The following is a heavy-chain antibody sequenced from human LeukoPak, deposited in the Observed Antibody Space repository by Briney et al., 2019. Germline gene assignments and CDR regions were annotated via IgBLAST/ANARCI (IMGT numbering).Heavy chain of an antibody. J-gene: IGHJ4*02. CDR1: GFTFSSYW. D-gene: IGHD3-22*01. CDR2: IKQDGSEK. V-gene: IGHV3-7*01. Sequence: TGGSLRLSCAASGFTFSSYWMSWVRQAPGKGLEWVANIKQDGSEKYYVDSVKGRFTISRDNAKNSLYLQMNSLRAEDTAVYYCAGGAYYYDSSGNPEQFFDYWGQGTLVTVSS. CDR3: AGGAYYYDSSGNPEQFFDY.